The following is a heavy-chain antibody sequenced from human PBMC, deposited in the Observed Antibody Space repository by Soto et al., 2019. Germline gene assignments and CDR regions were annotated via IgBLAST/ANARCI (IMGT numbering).Heavy chain of an antibody. CDR3: ARHVHDAFDI. CDR2: ISSSNSYT. Sequence: QVELVESGGGLVKPGGSLRLSCAASGFTFSDYYMSWIRQAPGKGLEWVSYISSSNSYTNYADSVKGRFTISRDNAKNSLYLQMNSLRAEDTAVHYCARHVHDAFDIWGQGTMVTVSS. J-gene: IGHJ3*02. V-gene: IGHV3-11*05. CDR1: GFTFSDYY. D-gene: IGHD3-10*02.